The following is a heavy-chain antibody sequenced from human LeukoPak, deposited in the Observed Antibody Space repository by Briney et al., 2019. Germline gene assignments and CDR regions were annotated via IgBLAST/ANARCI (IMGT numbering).Heavy chain of an antibody. D-gene: IGHD1-14*01. CDR2: SYYTGAS. V-gene: IGHV4-59*08. CDR1: GGSISSSY. J-gene: IGHJ3*02. CDR3: ARRVHNRGLYDLGAFDI. Sequence: SETLSLTCSVSGGSISSSYWSWIRQPPGRGLEWIGYSYYTGASNYSPSLKSRVTISFATSKNQFSLRLRSVTATDTAVYYCARRVHNRGLYDLGAFDIWGQGTMVTVSS.